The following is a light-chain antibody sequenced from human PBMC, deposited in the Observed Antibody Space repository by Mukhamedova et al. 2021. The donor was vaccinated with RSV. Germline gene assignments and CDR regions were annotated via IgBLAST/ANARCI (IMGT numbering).Light chain of an antibody. CDR2: GKN. CDR3: NSRDSSGNHV. J-gene: IGLJ1*01. CDR1: SLRSYY. Sequence: GDSLRSYYASWYQQKPGQAPVLVIYGKNNRPSGIPYRFSGSSPGNTASLTITGAQAEDEADYYCNSRDSSGNHVFGTGTKLPDL. V-gene: IGLV3-19*01.